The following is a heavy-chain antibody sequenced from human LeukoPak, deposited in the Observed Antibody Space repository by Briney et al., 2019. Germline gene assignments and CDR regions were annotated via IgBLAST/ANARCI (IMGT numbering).Heavy chain of an antibody. CDR1: GVSISSGSNY. Sequence: SETPSLTCSVSGVSISSGSNYWGWIRQPPGKTLEWIGSIYSSGSTYYNPSLKSRVIILFDTAKNHFSLNLSSVTAADTAVYYCARGSLIIAAAGTSNGYYYYYYMDVWGKGTTVTVSS. CDR2: IYSSGST. D-gene: IGHD6-13*01. J-gene: IGHJ6*03. CDR3: ARGSLIIAAAGTSNGYYYYYYMDV. V-gene: IGHV4-39*07.